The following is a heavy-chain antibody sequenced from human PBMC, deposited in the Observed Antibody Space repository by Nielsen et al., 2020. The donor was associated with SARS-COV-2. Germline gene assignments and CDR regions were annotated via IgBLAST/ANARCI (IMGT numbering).Heavy chain of an antibody. D-gene: IGHD3-22*01. V-gene: IGHV2-26*01. Sequence: WIRQPPGKALEWLAHIFSNDKKSYSASLETRLTISKDTSKSQVVLTMTNMDPVDTATYYCARIRVDSSDYYYYYYYMDVWGKGTTVTVSS. CDR2: IFSNDKK. J-gene: IGHJ6*03. CDR3: ARIRVDSSDYYYYYYYMDV.